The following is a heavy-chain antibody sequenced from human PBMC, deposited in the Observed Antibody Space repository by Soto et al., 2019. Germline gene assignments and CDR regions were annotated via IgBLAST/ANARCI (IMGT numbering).Heavy chain of an antibody. Sequence: QVQLVQSGAEVKKPGASVKVSCKASGYTFTGYYMHWVRQAPGQGLEWMGWINPNSGGTNYAQKFQGWVTMTRDTSISTAYMELSRLRSDDTAVYYCARGAPLRISSVDIVLMVYAIGQDYYYMDVWGKGTTVTVSS. J-gene: IGHJ6*03. V-gene: IGHV1-2*04. D-gene: IGHD2-8*01. CDR2: INPNSGGT. CDR1: GYTFTGYY. CDR3: ARGAPLRISSVDIVLMVYAIGQDYYYMDV.